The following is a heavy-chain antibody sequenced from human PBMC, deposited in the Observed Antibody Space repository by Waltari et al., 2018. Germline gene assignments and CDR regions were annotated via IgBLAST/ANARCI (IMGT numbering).Heavy chain of an antibody. CDR1: GFTFSSYA. CDR3: ARPSGCSSTSCP. J-gene: IGHJ5*02. D-gene: IGHD2-2*01. CDR2: ISNDGSNK. V-gene: IGHV3-30-3*01. Sequence: QVQLVESGGGVVQPGRSLRLSCAASGFTFSSYAMHWVRQAPGKGLEWVAVISNDGSNKYYADSVKGRFTISRDNSKNTLYLQMNSLRAEDTAVYYCARPSGCSSTSCPWGQGTLVTVSS.